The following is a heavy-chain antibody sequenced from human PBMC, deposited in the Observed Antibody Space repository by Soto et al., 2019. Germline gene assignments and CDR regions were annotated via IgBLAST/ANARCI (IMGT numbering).Heavy chain of an antibody. J-gene: IGHJ5*02. CDR3: AKDQGVVVPAAMAWFDP. V-gene: IGHV3-23*01. CDR1: GFTFSSYA. CDR2: ISGSGGST. D-gene: IGHD2-2*01. Sequence: GESLKISCAASGFTFSSYAMSWVRQAPGKGLEWVSAISGSGGSTYYADSVKGRFTISRDNSKNTLYLQMNSLRAEDTAVYYCAKDQGVVVPAAMAWFDPWGQGTLVTVSS.